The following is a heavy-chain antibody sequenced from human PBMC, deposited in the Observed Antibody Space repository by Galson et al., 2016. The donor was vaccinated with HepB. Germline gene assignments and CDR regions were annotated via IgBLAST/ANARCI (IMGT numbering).Heavy chain of an antibody. D-gene: IGHD4-11*01. J-gene: IGHJ4*02. Sequence: TLSLTCTVPGGSLSTTSDYRGWPRQPPGKGLEWIGCIYYSGSTYYNPSLKNRVTISLDTSKNQLSLKLTPVTTADTAVYYCARAYSDYIIDWGQGTLVIVSS. V-gene: IGHV4-39*07. CDR1: GGSLSTTSDY. CDR2: IYYSGST. CDR3: ARAYSDYIID.